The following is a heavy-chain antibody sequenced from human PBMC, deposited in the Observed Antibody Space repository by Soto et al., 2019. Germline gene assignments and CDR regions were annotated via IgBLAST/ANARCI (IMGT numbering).Heavy chain of an antibody. D-gene: IGHD6-19*01. CDR1: GYSFTSYW. CDR3: ARAVARTGWSGAIDY. V-gene: IGHV5-10-1*01. CDR2: IDPSDSYT. J-gene: IGHJ4*02. Sequence: PGESLKISCKGSGYSFTSYWISWVRQMPGKGLEWMGRIDPSDSYTNYSPSFQGHVTISADKSISTAYLQWSSLKASDTAMYYCARAVARTGWSGAIDYWGQGTLVTVSS.